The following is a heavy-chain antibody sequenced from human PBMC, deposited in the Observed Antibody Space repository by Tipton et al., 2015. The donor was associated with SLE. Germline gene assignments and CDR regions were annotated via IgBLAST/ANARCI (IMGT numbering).Heavy chain of an antibody. Sequence: RSLRLSCAASGFTFSSYGMHWVRQAPGKGLEWVAVIWYDGSNKYYADSVKGRFTISRDNSKNTLYLQMNSLRAEDTAVYYCARILGTTMIETSFDLWGRGTLVTVSS. D-gene: IGHD3-22*01. CDR3: ARILGTTMIETSFDL. CDR1: GFTFSSYG. V-gene: IGHV3-33*01. CDR2: IWYDGSNK. J-gene: IGHJ2*01.